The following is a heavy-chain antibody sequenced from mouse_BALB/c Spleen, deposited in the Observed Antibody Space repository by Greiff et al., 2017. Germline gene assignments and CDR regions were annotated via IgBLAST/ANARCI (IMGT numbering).Heavy chain of an antibody. CDR2: INPSNGGT. D-gene: IGHD2-4*01. CDR1: GYTFTSYY. CDR3: TRPYDYDWFAY. Sequence: VQLQQSGAELVKPGASVKLSCKASGYTFTSYYMYWVKQRPGQGLEWIGEINPSNGGTNFNEKFKSKATLTVDKSSSTAYMQLSSLTSEDSAVYYCTRPYDYDWFAYWGQGTLVTVSA. J-gene: IGHJ3*01. V-gene: IGHV1S81*02.